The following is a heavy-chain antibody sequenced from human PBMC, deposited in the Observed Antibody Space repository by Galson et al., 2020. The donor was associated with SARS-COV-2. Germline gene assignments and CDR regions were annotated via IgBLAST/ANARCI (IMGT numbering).Heavy chain of an antibody. J-gene: IGHJ4*02. D-gene: IGHD6-6*01. Sequence: GGSLRLSCAASGFTFSSYAMHWVRQAPGKGLEWVAVISYDGSNKYYADSVKGRFTISRDNSKSTLFLQMNGLRVDDTAVYYCVRDKLGDKLELDYWGQGTLVTVSS. CDR3: VRDKLGDKLELDY. V-gene: IGHV3-30*01. CDR1: GFTFSSYA. CDR2: ISYDGSNK.